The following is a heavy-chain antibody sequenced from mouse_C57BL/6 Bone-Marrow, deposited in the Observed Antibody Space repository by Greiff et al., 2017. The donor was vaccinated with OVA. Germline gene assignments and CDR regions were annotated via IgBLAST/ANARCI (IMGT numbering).Heavy chain of an antibody. D-gene: IGHD1-1*01. J-gene: IGHJ2*01. V-gene: IGHV1-76*01. Sequence: QVQLKESGAELVRPGASVKLSCKASGYTFTDYYINWVKQRPGQGLEWIARIYPGSGNTYYNEKFKGKATLTAEKSSSTAYMQLSSLTSEDSAVYFCARNHYYGSSPFDYWGQGTTLTVSS. CDR2: IYPGSGNT. CDR1: GYTFTDYY. CDR3: ARNHYYGSSPFDY.